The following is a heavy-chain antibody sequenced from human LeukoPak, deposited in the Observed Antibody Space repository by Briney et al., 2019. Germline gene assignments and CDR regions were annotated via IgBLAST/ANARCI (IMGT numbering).Heavy chain of an antibody. V-gene: IGHV1-8*01. CDR3: VRVDTAWYQPFDY. CDR2: MNPNNGNT. Sequence: GASVKVSCKASGFTFTSYDINWVRQASGQGLEWMGWMNPNNGNTGYAQKFQGRVTMTRDTSISTAYMELRDLRSEDTAVYYCVRVDTAWYQPFDYWGQGTLVTVSS. J-gene: IGHJ4*02. CDR1: GFTFTSYD. D-gene: IGHD5-18*01.